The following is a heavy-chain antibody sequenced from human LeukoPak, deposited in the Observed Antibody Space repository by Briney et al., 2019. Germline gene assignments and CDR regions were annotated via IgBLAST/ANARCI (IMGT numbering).Heavy chain of an antibody. CDR1: GYTFTSYG. D-gene: IGHD6-13*01. CDR2: ISAYNGNT. CDR3: ARDRGYSNSWSFDAFDI. V-gene: IGHV1-18*01. J-gene: IGHJ3*02. Sequence: ASVKVSCKAPGYTFTSYGISWVRQAPGPGLEWMGWISAYNGNTNYAQKFQGRVTMTTDTSTSTAYMELRSLRSDDTAVYYCARDRGYSNSWSFDAFDIWGQGTMVSVSS.